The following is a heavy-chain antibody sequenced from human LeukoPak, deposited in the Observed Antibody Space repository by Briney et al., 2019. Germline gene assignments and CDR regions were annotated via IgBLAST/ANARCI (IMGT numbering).Heavy chain of an antibody. CDR1: GYTFTNYY. D-gene: IGHD1-1*01. CDR3: AREGPGTYNFDF. CDR2: SRPTGGP. J-gene: IGHJ4*02. Sequence: GASVKVSCKTSGYTFTNYYMHWVRQAPGQGPEWMGISRPTGGPSYPQNFEGRVTMTWDMSTSTFYMELSSLASDDTAVYYCAREGPGTYNFDFWGQGTLVTVSS. V-gene: IGHV1-46*01.